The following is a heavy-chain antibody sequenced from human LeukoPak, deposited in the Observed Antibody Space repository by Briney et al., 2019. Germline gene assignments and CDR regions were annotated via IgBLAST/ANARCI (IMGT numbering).Heavy chain of an antibody. D-gene: IGHD3-3*01. J-gene: IGHJ4*02. V-gene: IGHV5-10-1*01. Sequence: PGESLKISCKGSGYSFTSYWISWVRQMPGKGLEWMGRIDPSDSYTNYSPSFQGHVTISADKSISTAYLQWSSLKASDTAMYYCARWTSYYDFWSGYFDYWGQGTLVTVSS. CDR3: ARWTSYYDFWSGYFDY. CDR1: GYSFTSYW. CDR2: IDPSDSYT.